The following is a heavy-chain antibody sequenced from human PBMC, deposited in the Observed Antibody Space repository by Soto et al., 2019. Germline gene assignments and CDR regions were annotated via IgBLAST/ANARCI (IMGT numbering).Heavy chain of an antibody. V-gene: IGHV3-23*01. D-gene: IGHD3-3*01. CDR3: AKLVGNDFS. Sequence: EVQLLESGGDLVQPGGSLRLSCAVSGLTFSNYAMSWVRQAPGKGLEWVSAISGSGGTTNYADSVKGRFTISRDNSKNTLYLKMNSLRAEDTALYSCAKLVGNDFSWGQGTLVTVSS. J-gene: IGHJ5*02. CDR2: ISGSGGTT. CDR1: GLTFSNYA.